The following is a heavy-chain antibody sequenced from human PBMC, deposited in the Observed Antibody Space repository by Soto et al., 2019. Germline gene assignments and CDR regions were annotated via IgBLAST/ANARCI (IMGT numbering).Heavy chain of an antibody. V-gene: IGHV1-3*01. CDR3: ARDLTTGYYYDSSGYYGLLGLDP. CDR2: INAGNGNT. J-gene: IGHJ5*02. Sequence: GASVKVSCKASGYTFTSYAMHWVRQAPGQRLEWMGWINAGNGNTKYSQKFQGRVTITRDTSASTAYMELSSLRSEDTAVYYCARDLTTGYYYDSSGYYGLLGLDPWGQGTLVTVSS. CDR1: GYTFTSYA. D-gene: IGHD3-22*01.